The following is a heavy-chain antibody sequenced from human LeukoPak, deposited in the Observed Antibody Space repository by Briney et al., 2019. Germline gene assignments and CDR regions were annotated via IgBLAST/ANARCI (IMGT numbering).Heavy chain of an antibody. V-gene: IGHV1-8*02. J-gene: IGHJ6*03. CDR2: MNPNSGNT. Sequence: ASVKVSCKASGYTFSGYYMHWVRQATGQGLEWMGWMNPNSGNTGYAQKFQGRVTMTRNTSISTAYMELSSLRSEDTAVYYCARVGSSSWYSFYYYYMDVWGKGTTVTISS. D-gene: IGHD6-13*01. CDR1: GYTFSGYY. CDR3: ARVGSSSWYSFYYYYMDV.